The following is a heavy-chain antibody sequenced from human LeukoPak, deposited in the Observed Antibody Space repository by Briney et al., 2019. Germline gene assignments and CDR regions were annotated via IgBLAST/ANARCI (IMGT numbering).Heavy chain of an antibody. D-gene: IGHD2-21*02. CDR2: INTYNGNT. V-gene: IGHV1-18*01. J-gene: IGHJ3*02. CDR3: ARRGRIVMVTAIPKDDAFDI. Sequence: GASVKVSCKSSGDMFSNFTISWVRQAPGQGLEWMGWINTYNGNTNYAQKLQGRVAMTTDTSTSTAYMELRSLRSDDTAVYYCARRGRIVMVTAIPKDDAFDIWGQGTMVTVSS. CDR1: GDMFSNFT.